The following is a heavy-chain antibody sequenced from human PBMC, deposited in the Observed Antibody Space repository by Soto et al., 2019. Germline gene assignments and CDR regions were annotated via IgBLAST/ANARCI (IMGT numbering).Heavy chain of an antibody. CDR2: ISFDGGNE. Sequence: PGGSLRLSCAASGFTFSSYGMHWVRLAPGKGLEWVTFISFDGGNEYYADSVKGRFTVSRDNSKKTLYLQMSSLRAEDTAVYYCAKDPHYYDSSAFDHYFESWGQGTLVTVSS. V-gene: IGHV3-30*18. J-gene: IGHJ4*02. CDR3: AKDPHYYDSSAFDHYFES. CDR1: GFTFSSYG. D-gene: IGHD3-22*01.